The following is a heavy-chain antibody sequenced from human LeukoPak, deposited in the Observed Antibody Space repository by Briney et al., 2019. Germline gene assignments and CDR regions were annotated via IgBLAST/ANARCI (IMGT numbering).Heavy chain of an antibody. D-gene: IGHD3-16*02. CDR2: FDPEDGEI. Sequence: GASVKVSCKASGYTFTSYGISWVRQAPGKGLEWMGGFDPEDGEIIYAQKFQGRVTMTEDTSTDTAYMELSSLRSEDTAVYYCATDSPIMITFGGVIVYWGQGTLVTVSS. V-gene: IGHV1-24*01. CDR3: ATDSPIMITFGGVIVY. J-gene: IGHJ4*02. CDR1: GYTFTSYG.